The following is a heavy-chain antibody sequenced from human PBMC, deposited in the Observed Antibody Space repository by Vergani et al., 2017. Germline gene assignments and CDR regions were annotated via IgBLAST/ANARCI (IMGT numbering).Heavy chain of an antibody. CDR2: MNPNSGNT. CDR3: ARGVSSTRGELLKSGYYYYYMDV. CDR1: GYTFTSYD. Sequence: QVQLVQSGAEVKKPGASVKVSCKASGYTFTSYDINWVRQATGQGLEWMGWMNPNSGNTGYAQKFQGRVTMTRNTSISTAYMELSSLRSEDTAVYYCARGVSSTRGELLKSGYYYYYMDVWGKGTTVTVSS. V-gene: IGHV1-8*02. D-gene: IGHD1-26*01. J-gene: IGHJ6*03.